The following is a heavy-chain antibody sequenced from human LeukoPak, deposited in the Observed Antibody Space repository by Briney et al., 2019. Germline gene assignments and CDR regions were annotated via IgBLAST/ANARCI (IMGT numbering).Heavy chain of an antibody. D-gene: IGHD3-10*01. CDR3: ASGRFGEFHNWFDP. V-gene: IGHV3-11*06. Sequence: GGSLRLSCAASGFTFSDYYMSWIRQAPGKGLEWVSSISSSSSYIYYADSVKGRFTISRDNAKNSLYLQMNSLRAEDTAVYYCASGRFGEFHNWFDPWGQGTLVTVSS. J-gene: IGHJ5*02. CDR1: GFTFSDYY. CDR2: ISSSSSYI.